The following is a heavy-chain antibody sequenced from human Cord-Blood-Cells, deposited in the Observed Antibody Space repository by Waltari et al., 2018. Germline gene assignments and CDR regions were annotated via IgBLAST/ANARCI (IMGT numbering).Heavy chain of an antibody. CDR2: IIPILGIA. CDR1: GGTFSSYA. CDR3: ARGGNWNYFDY. D-gene: IGHD1-20*01. J-gene: IGHJ4*02. Sequence: QVQLVQSGAEVKKPGSSVKVSCKASGGTFSSYAISWVRQAPGQGLEWSVGIIPILGIANYEQKYQGRGTITADESTSTAYMELSSPRSEDTAVYYCARGGNWNYFDYWGQGTLVTVSS. V-gene: IGHV1-69*04.